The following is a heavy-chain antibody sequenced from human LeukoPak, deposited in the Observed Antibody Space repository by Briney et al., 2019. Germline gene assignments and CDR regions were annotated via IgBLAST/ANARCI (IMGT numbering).Heavy chain of an antibody. CDR1: GFTFSSYA. CDR2: ISYDGSNK. Sequence: GGSLRLSCAASGFTFSSYAMHWVRQAPGKGLEWVAVISYDGSNKYYADSVKGRFTISRDNSKNTLYLQMNSLRAEDTAVYYCAYASVDPYYFDYWGQGTLVTVSS. V-gene: IGHV3-30*04. D-gene: IGHD5-12*01. CDR3: AYASVDPYYFDY. J-gene: IGHJ4*02.